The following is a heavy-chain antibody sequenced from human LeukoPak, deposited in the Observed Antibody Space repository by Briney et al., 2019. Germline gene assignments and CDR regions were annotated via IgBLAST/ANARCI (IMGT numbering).Heavy chain of an antibody. CDR2: MNPNSGNT. J-gene: IGHJ5*02. Sequence: GASVKVSCKASGYTFTGYDINWVRQATGQGLEWMGWMNPNSGNTGYAQKFQGRVTMTRNTSISTAYMELSSLRSEDTAVYYCARARIAARGFDPWGQGTLVTVSS. CDR1: GYTFTGYD. V-gene: IGHV1-8*01. D-gene: IGHD6-13*01. CDR3: ARARIAARGFDP.